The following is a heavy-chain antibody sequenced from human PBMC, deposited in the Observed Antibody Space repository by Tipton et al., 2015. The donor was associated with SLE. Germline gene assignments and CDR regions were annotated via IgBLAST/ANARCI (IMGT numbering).Heavy chain of an antibody. Sequence: TLSLTCTVSGGSISSSSYYWGWIRQPPGKRLEWIGYIYYSGSTNYNPSLKSRVTISVDTSKNQFSLKLSSVTAADTAVYYCARLDDILTGYSFDYWGQGTLVTVSS. V-gene: IGHV4-61*05. CDR3: ARLDDILTGYSFDY. CDR1: GGSISSSSYY. J-gene: IGHJ4*02. CDR2: IYYSGST. D-gene: IGHD3-9*01.